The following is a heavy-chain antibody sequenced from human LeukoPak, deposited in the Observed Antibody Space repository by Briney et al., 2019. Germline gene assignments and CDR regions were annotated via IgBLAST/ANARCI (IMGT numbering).Heavy chain of an antibody. CDR1: GYSISSGYY. CDR2: IYHSGST. V-gene: IGHV4-38-2*02. D-gene: IGHD1-20*01. CDR3: ARERGDNWNVGP. Sequence: SETLSLTCTVSGYSISSGYYWGWIRQPPGKGLEWIGTIYHSGSTYFNPSLRSRVTISVDTSKNQFSLKLSSVTAADTAVYYCARERGDNWNVGPWGQGTLVTVSS. J-gene: IGHJ5*02.